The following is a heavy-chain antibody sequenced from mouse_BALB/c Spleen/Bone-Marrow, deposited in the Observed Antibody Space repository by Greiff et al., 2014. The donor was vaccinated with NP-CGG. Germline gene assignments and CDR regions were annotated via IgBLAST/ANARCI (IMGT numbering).Heavy chain of an antibody. V-gene: IGHV1-9*01. CDR2: ILPGSGST. CDR1: GYTFSSYW. CDR3: ARDWDPFAY. Sequence: QVQLQQSGAELMKPGASVKISCKATGYTFSSYWIEWVKQRPGHGLEWIGEILPGSGSTNYNEKFKGKATFTADTSSNTACMQLSSLTSEDSAVYYCARDWDPFAYWGQGTLVTVSA. D-gene: IGHD4-1*01. J-gene: IGHJ3*01.